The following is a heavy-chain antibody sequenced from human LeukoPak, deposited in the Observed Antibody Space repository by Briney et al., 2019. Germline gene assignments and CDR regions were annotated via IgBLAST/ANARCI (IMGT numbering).Heavy chain of an antibody. V-gene: IGHV3-21*01. CDR2: ISSSSSYI. J-gene: IGHJ4*02. CDR1: GFTFSSYS. D-gene: IGHD4-17*01. Sequence: GGSLRLSCAASGFTFSSYSMNWVRQAPGKGLEWVSSISSSSSYIYYADSVKGRFTISRDNAKNSLYLQMNSLRAEDTAVYYCARSHGAQVGFDYWGQGTLVTVSS. CDR3: ARSHGAQVGFDY.